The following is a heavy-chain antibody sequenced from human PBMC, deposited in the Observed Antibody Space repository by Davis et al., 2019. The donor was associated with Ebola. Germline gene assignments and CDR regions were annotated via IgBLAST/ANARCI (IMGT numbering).Heavy chain of an antibody. J-gene: IGHJ4*02. Sequence: GGSLRLSCAASGFTFSSYAMHWVRQAPGKGLEWVGFIRHKAYGGTAEYAASVKGRFTISRDDSKSIAYLQMNSLETEDSAVYYCTRESGGGTDYWGQGTLVTVSS. V-gene: IGHV3-49*04. CDR1: GFTFSSYA. D-gene: IGHD1-26*01. CDR3: TRESGGGTDY. CDR2: IRHKAYGGTA.